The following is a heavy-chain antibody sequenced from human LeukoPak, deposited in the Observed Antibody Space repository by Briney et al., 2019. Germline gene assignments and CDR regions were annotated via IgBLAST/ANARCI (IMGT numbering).Heavy chain of an antibody. CDR3: AREDYGKALGAFDI. CDR1: GFTFSSYA. V-gene: IGHV3-23*01. Sequence: GGSLRLSCAASGFTFSSYAMSWVRQAPGKGLEWVSVVSGSGGSTYYADSVKGRFTISRDNSKNSLYLQMSSLRVEDTAVYYCAREDYGKALGAFDIWGQGTMVTVSS. J-gene: IGHJ3*02. CDR2: VSGSGGST. D-gene: IGHD4/OR15-4a*01.